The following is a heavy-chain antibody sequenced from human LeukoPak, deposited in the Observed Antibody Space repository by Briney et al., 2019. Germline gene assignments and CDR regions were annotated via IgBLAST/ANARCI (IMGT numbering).Heavy chain of an antibody. CDR3: ARWDVGIAAAGTDY. Sequence: GSSVKVSCKASGGTFSSYAISWVRQAPGQGLEWMGRIIPILGIANYAQKFQGRVTITADKSTSTAYMELSSLRSEDTAVYYCARWDVGIAAAGTDYWGQGTLVTVSS. V-gene: IGHV1-69*04. D-gene: IGHD6-13*01. CDR1: GGTFSSYA. J-gene: IGHJ4*02. CDR2: IIPILGIA.